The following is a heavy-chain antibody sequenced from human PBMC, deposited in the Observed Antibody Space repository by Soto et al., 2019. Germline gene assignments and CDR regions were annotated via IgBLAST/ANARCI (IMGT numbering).Heavy chain of an antibody. CDR1: GFTFSTYA. D-gene: IGHD3-16*01. CDR2: ISGGGGYI. V-gene: IGHV3-23*01. J-gene: IGHJ4*02. CDR3: AKDPTSGIPYYFDY. Sequence: GGSLRLSCAASGFTFSTYAMSWVRQAPRKGLEWVSTISGGGGYIYYADSVKGRFTISRDDSKNMLYLQMNGLRAEDTAVYFCAKDPTSGIPYYFDYWGQGA.